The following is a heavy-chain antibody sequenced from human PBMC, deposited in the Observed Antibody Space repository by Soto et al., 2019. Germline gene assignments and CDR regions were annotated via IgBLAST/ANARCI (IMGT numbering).Heavy chain of an antibody. D-gene: IGHD3-22*01. CDR3: ATKTKRHYYDSSGMGAYYYYGMDV. CDR2: INPSGGST. CDR1: GYTFTSYA. J-gene: IGHJ6*02. V-gene: IGHV1-46*01. Sequence: ASVKVSCKASGYTFTSYAMHWVRQAPGQRLEWMGIINPSGGSTSYAQKFQGRVTMTRDTSTSTVYMELSSLRSEDTAVYYCATKTKRHYYDSSGMGAYYYYGMDVWGQGTTVTVSS.